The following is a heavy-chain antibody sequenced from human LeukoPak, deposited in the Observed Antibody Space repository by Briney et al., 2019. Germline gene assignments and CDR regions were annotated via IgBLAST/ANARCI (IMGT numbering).Heavy chain of an antibody. CDR3: AKDGGGVTMTLDY. CDR1: GFSFDDYG. J-gene: IGHJ4*02. Sequence: QPGGSLRLSCAASGFSFDDYGMHWVRQVPGKGLEWVSGITWNSNREGYTDSVKGRFTISRDNAKNSLYLQMNSLRVEDTALYYCAKDGGGVTMTLDYWGQGTLVTVS. D-gene: IGHD4-17*01. V-gene: IGHV3-9*01. CDR2: ITWNSNRE.